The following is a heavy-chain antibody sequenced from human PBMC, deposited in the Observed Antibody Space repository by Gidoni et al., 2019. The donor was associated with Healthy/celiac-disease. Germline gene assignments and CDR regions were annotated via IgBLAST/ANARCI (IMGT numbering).Heavy chain of an antibody. J-gene: IGHJ6*02. V-gene: IGHV4-59*01. D-gene: IGHD3-22*01. Sequence: QVQLQESGPVRVKPSETLSLTCTVSGGSISSYYWSWIRQPPGKGLEWIGYIYYSGSTNYNPSLKSRVTISVDTSKNQFSLKLSSVTAADTAVYYCASQGGYYSTLGYYYGMDVWGQGTTVTVSS. CDR2: IYYSGST. CDR1: GGSISSYY. CDR3: ASQGGYYSTLGYYYGMDV.